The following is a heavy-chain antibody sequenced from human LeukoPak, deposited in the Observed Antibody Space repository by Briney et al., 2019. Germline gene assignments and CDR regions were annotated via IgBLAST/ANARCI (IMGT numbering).Heavy chain of an antibody. CDR3: VRDDCGDTCYPGGY. CDR2: IKAGNGDT. CDR1: GYSFTNYV. Sequence: GASVKVSCKASGYSFTNYVVHWVRQAPGQRPEWMGWIKAGNGDTKYSPNFQDRVTITRDISANTVYVELSSLTSEDTALCYCVRDDCGDTCYPGGYWGQGTLVTVSS. V-gene: IGHV1-3*01. J-gene: IGHJ4*02. D-gene: IGHD2-21*01.